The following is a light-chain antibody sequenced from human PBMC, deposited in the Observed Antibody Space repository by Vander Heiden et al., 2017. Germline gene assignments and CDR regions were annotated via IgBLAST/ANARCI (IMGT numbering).Light chain of an antibody. CDR3: QQYDSYLWT. J-gene: IGKJ1*01. CDR1: QSISNW. V-gene: IGKV1-5*03. CDR2: KAS. Sequence: IQITQSPSPLSASVGDRGTITCRASQSISNWLAWYQQKPGKAPKVLIYKASTLESGVPSRFSGSGSGTEFTLTINGLQPDDFATYYCQQYDSYLWTFGHGTTVEI.